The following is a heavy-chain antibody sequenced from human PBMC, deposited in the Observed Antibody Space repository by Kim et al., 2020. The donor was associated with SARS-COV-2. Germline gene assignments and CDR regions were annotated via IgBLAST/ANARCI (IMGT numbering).Heavy chain of an antibody. J-gene: IGHJ5*02. Sequence: AEARKGRFTISRNNLKDTLYLQMNSLRAEDTAVYYCAKGTSGWYGGWFDPWGQGTVVTVSS. V-gene: IGHV3-23*01. D-gene: IGHD6-19*01. CDR3: AKGTSGWYGGWFDP.